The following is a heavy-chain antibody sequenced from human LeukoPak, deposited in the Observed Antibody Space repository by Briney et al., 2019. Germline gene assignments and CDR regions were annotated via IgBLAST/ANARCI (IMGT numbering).Heavy chain of an antibody. Sequence: PGGSLRLSCAASGFTVSSNYMSWVRQAPGKGLEWVSIIYSGGSTYYADSVKGRFTISRDNSKNTLYLQMNSLKGDDTAVYYCAKDSPFYYIDVWGKGTTVIISS. CDR1: GFTVSSNY. CDR2: IYSGGST. V-gene: IGHV3-53*05. J-gene: IGHJ6*03. CDR3: AKDSPFYYIDV.